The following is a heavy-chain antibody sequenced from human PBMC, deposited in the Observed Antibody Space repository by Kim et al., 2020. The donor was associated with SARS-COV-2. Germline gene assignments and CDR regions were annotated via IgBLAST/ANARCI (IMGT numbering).Heavy chain of an antibody. CDR3: AKGNSGYDYLVYFDY. D-gene: IGHD5-12*01. CDR1: GFTFDDYA. CDR2: ISWNSGSI. J-gene: IGHJ4*02. V-gene: IGHV3-9*01. Sequence: GGSLRLSCAASGFTFDDYAMHWVRQAPGKGLEWVSGISWNSGSIGYADSVKGRFTISRDNAKNSLYLQMNSLRAEDTALYYCAKGNSGYDYLVYFDYWGQGTLVTVSS.